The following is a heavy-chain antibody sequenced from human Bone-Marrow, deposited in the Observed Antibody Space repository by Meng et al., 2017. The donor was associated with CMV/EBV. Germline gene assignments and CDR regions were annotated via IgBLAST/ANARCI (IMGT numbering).Heavy chain of an antibody. CDR2: ISSSSSYI. Sequence: GGSLRLSCAASGFTFSSYSMNWVRQAPGKGLEWVSSISSSSSYIYYADSVKGRFTISRDNAKNSLYLQMNSLRAEDTAVYYCARDQYRGGASFDYWGQGPLVTGSS. J-gene: IGHJ4*02. V-gene: IGHV3-21*01. CDR3: ARDQYRGGASFDY. D-gene: IGHD1-26*01. CDR1: GFTFSSYS.